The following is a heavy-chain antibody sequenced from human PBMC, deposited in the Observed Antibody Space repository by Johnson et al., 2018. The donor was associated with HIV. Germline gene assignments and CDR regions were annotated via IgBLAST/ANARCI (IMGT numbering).Heavy chain of an antibody. CDR2: IYSGGRT. D-gene: IGHD3-22*01. V-gene: IGHV3-66*02. Sequence: EVQLVESGGGLVKPGGSLRLSCAASGFTVSNNFMSWVRQAPGKVLEWVSVIYSGGRTYYTDSVKGRFAISRDSSKNTLYLQMNSLRAEDTAVYYCARLIAVVIDGFDIWGQGTMVTVSA. CDR1: GFTVSNNF. CDR3: ARLIAVVIDGFDI. J-gene: IGHJ3*02.